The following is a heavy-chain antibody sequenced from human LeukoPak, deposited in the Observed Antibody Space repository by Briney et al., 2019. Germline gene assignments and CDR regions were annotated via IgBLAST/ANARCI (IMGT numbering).Heavy chain of an antibody. V-gene: IGHV3-48*03. CDR1: GFTFSSYE. CDR2: ISSSGSTI. D-gene: IGHD3-3*01. Sequence: GGSLRLSCAASGFTFSSYEMNWVRQAPGKGLEWVSYISSSGSTIYYADSVKGRFAISRDNAKNSLYLQMYSLRSEDTAVYYCAKDRANAWSPDYWGQGTLVTVSS. CDR3: AKDRANAWSPDY. J-gene: IGHJ4*02.